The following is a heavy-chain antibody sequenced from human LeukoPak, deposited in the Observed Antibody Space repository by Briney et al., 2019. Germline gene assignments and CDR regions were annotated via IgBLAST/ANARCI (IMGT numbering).Heavy chain of an antibody. D-gene: IGHD3-9*01. J-gene: IGHJ4*02. CDR2: ISSSSSYI. CDR3: VRDHDWAIDY. Sequence: GSLRLSCATSGFTFSSYSMNWVRQAPGKGLEWVSSISSSSSYIYYADSVKGRFTIFRDNAKNSLYLQMNSLRAEDTAVYYCVRDHDWAIDYWGQGTLVTVSS. CDR1: GFTFSSYS. V-gene: IGHV3-21*01.